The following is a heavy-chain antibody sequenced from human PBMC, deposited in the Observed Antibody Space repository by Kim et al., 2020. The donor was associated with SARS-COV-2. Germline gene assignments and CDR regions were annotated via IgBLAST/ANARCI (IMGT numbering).Heavy chain of an antibody. J-gene: IGHJ4*02. Sequence: SETLSLTCAVYGGSFSGYYWSWIRQPPGKGLEWIGEINHSGSTNYNPSLKSRVTISVDTSKNQFSLKLSSVTAADTAVYYCARTKYYYDSSGYYYYWGQGTLVTVSS. CDR2: INHSGST. V-gene: IGHV4-34*01. CDR3: ARTKYYYDSSGYYYY. D-gene: IGHD3-22*01. CDR1: GGSFSGYY.